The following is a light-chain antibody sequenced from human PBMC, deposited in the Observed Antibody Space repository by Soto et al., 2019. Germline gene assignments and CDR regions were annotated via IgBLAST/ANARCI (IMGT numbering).Light chain of an antibody. CDR2: EVT. CDR3: SSSAGSNNFV. CDR1: SSDVGTYKY. V-gene: IGLV2-8*01. J-gene: IGLJ1*01. Sequence: QSVLTQPPSSSGSPGHSGTISCTGTSSDVGTYKYVSWYQQHPGKAPKLMIYEVTKRPSGVPDRFSGSKSGNTASLTVSGLQAEDEADYYCSSSAGSNNFVFGTGNKVTVL.